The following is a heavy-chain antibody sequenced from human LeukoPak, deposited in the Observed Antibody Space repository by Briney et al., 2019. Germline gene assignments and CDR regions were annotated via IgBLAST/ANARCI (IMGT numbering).Heavy chain of an antibody. J-gene: IGHJ4*02. Sequence: GGSLRLSCAASGFTFSSYSMNWVRQAPGKGLEWVSSISSSSSYIYYADSVKGRFTISRDNAKNSLYLQMNSLRAEDTAVYYCARDLSGRFLALDYWGQGTLVTVSS. V-gene: IGHV3-21*01. CDR2: ISSSSSYI. CDR1: GFTFSSYS. CDR3: ARDLSGRFLALDY. D-gene: IGHD3-3*01.